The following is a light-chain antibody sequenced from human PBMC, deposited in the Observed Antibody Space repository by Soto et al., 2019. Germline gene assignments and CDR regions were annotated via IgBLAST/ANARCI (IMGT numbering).Light chain of an antibody. J-gene: IGKJ4*01. Sequence: EIVLTQSPATQSVSPGDRATLSCRASQSVSSDLAWFQQKPGQAPRLLIYGASTRATGIPARFSGGGSGTEFTLTISSLQSEDFAIYFCQQYNNWPLTFGGGAKVEIK. CDR1: QSVSSD. CDR2: GAS. V-gene: IGKV3-15*01. CDR3: QQYNNWPLT.